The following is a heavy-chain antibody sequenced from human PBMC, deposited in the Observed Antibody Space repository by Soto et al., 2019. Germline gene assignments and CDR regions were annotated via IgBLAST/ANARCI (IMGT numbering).Heavy chain of an antibody. V-gene: IGHV1-2*02. D-gene: IGHD3-16*01. J-gene: IGHJ5*02. CDR3: GRDHRQECGRPNGGGEINWFDP. CDR2: INPNSGGT. CDR1: GYTFTGYY. Sequence: QVQLVQSGAEVKKPGASVKVSCKASGYTFTGYYMHWVRQAPGQGLEWMGWINPNSGGTNYAQKFQGRVTMTRDASISTGYMGLRGGGSGGPGVYYCGRDHRQECGRPNGGGEINWFDPWGQGTLVTVSS.